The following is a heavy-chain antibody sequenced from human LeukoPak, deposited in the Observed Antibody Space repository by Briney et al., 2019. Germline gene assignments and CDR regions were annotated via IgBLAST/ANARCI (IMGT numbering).Heavy chain of an antibody. J-gene: IGHJ3*02. CDR2: IYYSGST. CDR3: ARGRFLDAFYI. CDR1: GGXISSYY. V-gene: IGHV4-59*01. Sequence: ETLSLTCTVSGGXISSYYWSWIRQPPGKGLEWIGYIYYSGSTKYKPSLKSRVTISVDTSKNQFSLKLSSVTAADTAVYYCARGRFLDAFYIWGEGTIVTVSS. D-gene: IGHD3-3*01.